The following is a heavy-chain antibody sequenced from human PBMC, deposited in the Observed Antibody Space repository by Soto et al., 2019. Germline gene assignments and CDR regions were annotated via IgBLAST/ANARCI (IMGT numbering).Heavy chain of an antibody. J-gene: IGHJ4*02. CDR3: ARVWAEAGTIDY. CDR2: IYYSGST. CDR1: GGSISSYY. D-gene: IGHD6-13*01. V-gene: IGHV4-59*01. Sequence: SDTLSLTCTVSGGSISSYYWSWIRQPPGKGLEWIGYIYYSGSTNYNPSLKSRVTISVDTSKNQFSLKLSSVTAADTAVYYCARVWAEAGTIDYWGQGTLVTVSS.